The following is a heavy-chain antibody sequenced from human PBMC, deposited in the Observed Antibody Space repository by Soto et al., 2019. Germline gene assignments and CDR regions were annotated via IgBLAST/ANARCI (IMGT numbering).Heavy chain of an antibody. J-gene: IGHJ4*02. CDR3: AKYRLYGGHVQRYFDY. Sequence: GGTLRLSCAASGCTFSTYAMTWVRQAPGKGREWVSTITGSGDSTYYAVSVKGRVTISRDNSKNTLYLEMTSLRAEDTAVYYCAKYRLYGGHVQRYFDYWGQGTLVTVSS. V-gene: IGHV3-23*01. CDR2: ITGSGDST. CDR1: GCTFSTYA. D-gene: IGHD5-12*01.